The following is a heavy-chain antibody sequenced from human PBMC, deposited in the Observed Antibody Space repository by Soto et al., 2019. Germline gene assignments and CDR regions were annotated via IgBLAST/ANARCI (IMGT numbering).Heavy chain of an antibody. Sequence: GASVKVSCKASGYTFTGYYMHGVRQAPGQGLEWMGWINPNSGGTNYAQKFQGRVTMTRDTSISTAYMELSRLRSDDTAVYYCARSSSSGSAFDIWGQGTMVTVSS. CDR2: INPNSGGT. CDR1: GYTFTGYY. V-gene: IGHV1-2*02. D-gene: IGHD6-19*01. J-gene: IGHJ3*02. CDR3: ARSSSSGSAFDI.